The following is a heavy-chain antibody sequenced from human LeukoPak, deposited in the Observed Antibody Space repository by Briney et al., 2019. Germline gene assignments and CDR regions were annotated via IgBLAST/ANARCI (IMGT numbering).Heavy chain of an antibody. CDR3: ARGGKQWRGGNYFDS. CDR1: GYTFTDYA. D-gene: IGHD6-19*01. J-gene: IGHJ4*02. V-gene: IGHV1-3*03. Sequence: ASVKVSCKASGYTFTDYALHWVRQAPGQSLEWMGWIATGRGETRYSQEFQRRITFTRDTSASTVYMDLSDLRSEDTAVYYCARGGKQWRGGNYFDSWGQGTLVAVSS. CDR2: IATGRGET.